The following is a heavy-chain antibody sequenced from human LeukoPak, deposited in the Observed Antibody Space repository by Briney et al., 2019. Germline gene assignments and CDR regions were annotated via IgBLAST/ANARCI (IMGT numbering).Heavy chain of an antibody. CDR2: IIPILGIA. CDR3: ARGGDSSGYYGW. Sequence: ASVKVSCKASGGTFSSYAISWVRQAPGQGLEWMGRIIPILGIANYAQKFQGGVTITADKSTSTAYMELSSLRSEDTAVYYCARGGDSSGYYGWWGQGTLVTVSS. D-gene: IGHD3-22*01. V-gene: IGHV1-69*04. CDR1: GGTFSSYA. J-gene: IGHJ4*02.